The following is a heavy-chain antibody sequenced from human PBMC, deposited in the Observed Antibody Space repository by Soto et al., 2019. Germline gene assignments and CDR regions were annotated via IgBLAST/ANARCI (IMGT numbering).Heavy chain of an antibody. V-gene: IGHV4-31*03. Sequence: SETLSLTCTVSGGSISSGGYYWSWIRQHPGKGLEWIGYIYYSGSTYYNPSLKSRVTISVDTSKNQFSLKLSSVTAADTAVYYCARSYGDYVEGHNWFDPWGQGTLVTVSS. CDR2: IYYSGST. J-gene: IGHJ5*02. CDR3: ARSYGDYVEGHNWFDP. CDR1: GGSISSGGYY. D-gene: IGHD4-17*01.